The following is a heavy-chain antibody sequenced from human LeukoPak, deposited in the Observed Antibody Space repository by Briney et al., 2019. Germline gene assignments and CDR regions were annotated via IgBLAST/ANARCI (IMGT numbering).Heavy chain of an antibody. CDR2: IWYDGSNK. Sequence: GGSLRLSCAASGFTFSSYGMLWVRQAPGKGLEWVAVIWYDGSNKYYADSVKGRFTISRDNSKNTLYLQMNSLRAEDTAVYYCARERIVVVPAAINYYYYGMDVWGQGTTVTVSS. CDR1: GFTFSSYG. V-gene: IGHV3-33*01. CDR3: ARERIVVVPAAINYYYYGMDV. J-gene: IGHJ6*02. D-gene: IGHD2-2*02.